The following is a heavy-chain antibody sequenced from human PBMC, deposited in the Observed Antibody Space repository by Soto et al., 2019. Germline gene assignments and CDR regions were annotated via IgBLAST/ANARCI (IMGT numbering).Heavy chain of an antibody. D-gene: IGHD2-2*01. CDR3: ARDPNNLYCSSTSCYRPDYYYYYYMDV. CDR1: GYTFTCYY. CDR2: INPSGGST. J-gene: IGHJ6*03. V-gene: IGHV1-46*03. Sequence: ASVKVSCKASGYTFTCYYMHWVRHAPGQGLEWMGIINPSGGSTSYAQKFQGRVTMTRDTSTSTVYMELSSLRSEDTAVYYCARDPNNLYCSSTSCYRPDYYYYYYMDVWGKGTTVTVSS.